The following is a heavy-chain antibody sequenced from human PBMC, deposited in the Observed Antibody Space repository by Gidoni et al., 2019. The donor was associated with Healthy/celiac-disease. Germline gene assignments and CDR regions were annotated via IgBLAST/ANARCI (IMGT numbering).Heavy chain of an antibody. CDR1: GGTFSSYA. D-gene: IGHD2-2*01. CDR3: ARRVEGYYFDY. V-gene: IGHV1-69*06. Sequence: QVQLVQSGAEVKKPGSSVKVSCKASGGTFSSYASSWVRQAPGQGREWMGGIIPIFGTANYAQKFQGRVTITADKSTSTAYMELSSLRSEDTAVYYCARRVEGYYFDYWGQGTLVTVSS. CDR2: IIPIFGTA. J-gene: IGHJ4*02.